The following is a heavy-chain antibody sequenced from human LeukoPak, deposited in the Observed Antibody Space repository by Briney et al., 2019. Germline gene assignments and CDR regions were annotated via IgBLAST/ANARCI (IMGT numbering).Heavy chain of an antibody. V-gene: IGHV4-59*01. CDR2: VYNSGST. CDR1: GASIGTYY. Sequence: SETLSLTCTVSGASIGTYYWSWIRQPPGKGLEWIGYVYNSGSTNYNPSLKSRVTISVDTAKNQFSLNLNSVTAADTAIYYCARDFYASGCYFWFDPWGQGILVTVSS. CDR3: ARDFYASGCYFWFDP. J-gene: IGHJ5*02. D-gene: IGHD2/OR15-2a*01.